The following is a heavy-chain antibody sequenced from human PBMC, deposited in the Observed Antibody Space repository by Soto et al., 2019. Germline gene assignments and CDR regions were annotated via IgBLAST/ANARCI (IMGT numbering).Heavy chain of an antibody. CDR1: GFTFSSYG. J-gene: IGHJ6*02. Sequence: GESLKISCAASGFTFSSYGMHWVRQAPGKGLEWVAVISCDGSNKYYADSVKGRFTISRDNSKNTLYLQMNSLRAEDTAVYYCAKTGWDCSSTSCYALDYYYYGMDVWGQGTTVTVSS. CDR2: ISCDGSNK. V-gene: IGHV3-30*18. CDR3: AKTGWDCSSTSCYALDYYYYGMDV. D-gene: IGHD2-2*01.